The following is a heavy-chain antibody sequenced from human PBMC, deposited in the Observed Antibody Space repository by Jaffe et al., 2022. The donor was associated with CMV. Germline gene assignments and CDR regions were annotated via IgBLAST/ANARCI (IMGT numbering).Heavy chain of an antibody. V-gene: IGHV3-15*05. Sequence: EVQLVESGGGLVEPGGSLRLSCAASGINVNNVWMIWVRQAPGRGLEWVGRIKSETDGGTTNVAAPVRGRFTISRDDSENKLYLQMKSLETEDTAVYYCTTGPINYCTSVSCYNRIADYYYGMDVWGQGATVTVSS. CDR1: GINVNNVW. CDR2: IKSETDGGTT. CDR3: TTGPINYCTSVSCYNRIADYYYGMDV. J-gene: IGHJ6*02. D-gene: IGHD2-2*02.